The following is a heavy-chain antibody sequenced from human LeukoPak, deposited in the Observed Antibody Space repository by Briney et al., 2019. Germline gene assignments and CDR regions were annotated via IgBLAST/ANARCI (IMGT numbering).Heavy chain of an antibody. CDR1: GGSISSGSYH. J-gene: IGHJ3*02. D-gene: IGHD3-22*01. CDR3: ARGPYSYDSSGAFDI. Sequence: SSQTLSLTCTVSGGSISSGSYHWSWIRQPAGKALEWIGRIYPSGSTNYDPSLKSRVTISIDTSKNQFSLKLTSVTAADTAVYYCARGPYSYDSSGAFDIWGQGTMVTVSS. CDR2: IYPSGST. V-gene: IGHV4-61*02.